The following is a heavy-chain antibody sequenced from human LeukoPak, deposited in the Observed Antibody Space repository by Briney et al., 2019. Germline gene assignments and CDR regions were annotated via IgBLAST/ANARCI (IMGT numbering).Heavy chain of an antibody. D-gene: IGHD5-18*01. CDR2: IYHSGST. V-gene: IGHV4-4*02. Sequence: SGTLSLTCAVSGGSISSSNWWSWVRQPPGKGLEWIGEIYHSGSTNYSPSLKSRVTISVDTSKNQFSLKLSSVTAADTAVYYCARTTEGGYSYGYFYYFYMDVWGKGTTVTISS. CDR3: ARTTEGGYSYGYFYYFYMDV. J-gene: IGHJ6*03. CDR1: GGSISSSNW.